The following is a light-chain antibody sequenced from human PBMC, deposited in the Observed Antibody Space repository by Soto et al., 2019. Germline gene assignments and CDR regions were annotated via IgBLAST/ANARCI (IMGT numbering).Light chain of an antibody. CDR2: EGS. Sequence: QSALTQPASVSGSPGQSITISCTGTSRDVGSYNLVSWYQQHPGKAPKLMIYEGSKRPSGVSNRFSGSKSGNTSSLTLSGLQAEDEADYYCCSYAGSSTRDVVFGGGTKLTVL. CDR1: SRDVGSYNL. CDR3: CSYAGSSTRDVV. J-gene: IGLJ2*01. V-gene: IGLV2-23*01.